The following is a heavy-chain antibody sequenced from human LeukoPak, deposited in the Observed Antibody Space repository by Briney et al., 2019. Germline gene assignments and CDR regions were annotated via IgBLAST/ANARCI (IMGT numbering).Heavy chain of an antibody. CDR1: GFTFSSSS. J-gene: IGHJ3*02. V-gene: IGHV3-21*01. CDR2: ISYSGSYI. Sequence: GGSLRLSCAASGFTFSSSSMNWVRQAPGKGLEWVSSISYSGSYIDYADSVKGRFTISRDNAKNSLYLRMNSLRAEDTAVYYCARENDAFDIWGQGTMVTVSS. CDR3: ARENDAFDI.